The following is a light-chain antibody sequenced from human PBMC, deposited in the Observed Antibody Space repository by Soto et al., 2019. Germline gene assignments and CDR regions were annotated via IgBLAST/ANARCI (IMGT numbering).Light chain of an antibody. V-gene: IGLV2-23*01. J-gene: IGLJ1*01. Sequence: QSDLTQPASVSGSPGQSVTISCTGTSSDIGAYDLVSWYQQHPGKAPKLILYEADKRPSGVSYRFSGSKSGNTASLTISGLRAEDEADYYCCSYAGSRSYVFGAGTKLTVL. CDR1: SSDIGAYDL. CDR2: EAD. CDR3: CSYAGSRSYV.